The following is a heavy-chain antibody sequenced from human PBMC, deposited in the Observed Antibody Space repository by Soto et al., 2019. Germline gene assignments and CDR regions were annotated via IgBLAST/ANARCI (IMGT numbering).Heavy chain of an antibody. D-gene: IGHD5-12*01. CDR1: GGARSNYV. V-gene: IGHV1-69*01. J-gene: IGHJ4*02. CDR3: AREGFSGGYFGS. CDR2: IIPIFGTA. Sequence: QVQLVQAGAEVKKPGSSVRVSCKASGGARSNYVINWVRQAPGQGLEWMGGIIPIFGTANYAQRYQGRVTITADESTSTAYMDLSSLRSEDTAVYYCAREGFSGGYFGSWGQGTLVTVSS.